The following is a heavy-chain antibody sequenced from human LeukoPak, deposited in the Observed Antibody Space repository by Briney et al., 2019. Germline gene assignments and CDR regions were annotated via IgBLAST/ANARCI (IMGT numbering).Heavy chain of an antibody. CDR1: GYTFTSYY. Sequence: GASVKVSCKASGYTFTSYYMHWVRQAPGQGLEWMGIINPSGGSTSYAQKFQGRVTMTRDTSTSTVYMELSSLRSEDTAVYYRARDRSSSWYPAGYYFDYWGQGTLVTVSS. V-gene: IGHV1-46*01. J-gene: IGHJ4*02. CDR3: ARDRSSSWYPAGYYFDY. CDR2: INPSGGST. D-gene: IGHD6-13*01.